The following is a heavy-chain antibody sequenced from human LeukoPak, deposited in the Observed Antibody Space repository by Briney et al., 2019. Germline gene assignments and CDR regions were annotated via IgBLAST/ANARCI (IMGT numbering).Heavy chain of an antibody. CDR2: IKQDGSEK. V-gene: IGHV3-7*01. Sequence: GGSLRLSCAASGFTFSSYGVSWVRQTPGKGLEWVANIKQDGSEKYYVDSVKGRFTVSRDNTKNSLYLQMNSLRAEDTAVYYCTMIEWERWRGWGQGTLVTVSS. CDR3: TMIEWERWRG. D-gene: IGHD1-26*01. CDR1: GFTFSSYG. J-gene: IGHJ4*02.